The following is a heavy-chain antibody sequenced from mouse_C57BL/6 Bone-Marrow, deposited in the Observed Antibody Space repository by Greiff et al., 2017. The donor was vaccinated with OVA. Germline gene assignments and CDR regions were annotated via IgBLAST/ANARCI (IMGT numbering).Heavy chain of an antibody. CDR2: ISDGGSYT. V-gene: IGHV5-4*01. Sequence: EVQRVESGGGLVKPGGSLKLSCAASGFTFSSYAMSWVRQTPEKRLEWVATISDGGSYTYYPDNVKGRFTISRDNAKNNLYLQMSHLKSEDTAMYYCARDPGGVFDYWGQGTTLTVSS. J-gene: IGHJ2*01. CDR1: GFTFSSYA. CDR3: ARDPGGVFDY.